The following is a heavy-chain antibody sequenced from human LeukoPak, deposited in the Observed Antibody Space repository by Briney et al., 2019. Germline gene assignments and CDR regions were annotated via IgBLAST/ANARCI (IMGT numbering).Heavy chain of an antibody. V-gene: IGHV3-30-3*02. CDR2: ISYDGSNK. CDR1: GSTFSGYP. CDR3: AKEIRPNDH. J-gene: IGHJ4*02. Sequence: GESLRLSCAASGSTFSGYPIHWVRQAPGKGLEWVAVISYDGSNKYYADSVKGRFTISRDNSKKTLFLQMNSLRVDDTAIYYCAKEIRPNDHWGQGTLVIVSS. D-gene: IGHD3-16*01.